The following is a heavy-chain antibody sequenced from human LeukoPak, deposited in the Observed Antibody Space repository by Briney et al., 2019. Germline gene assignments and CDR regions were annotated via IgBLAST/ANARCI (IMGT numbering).Heavy chain of an antibody. CDR2: LNTHTGNP. D-gene: IGHD6-13*01. J-gene: IGHJ6*02. Sequence: EASVKVSCKASGYTFPSYAMNWVRQAPGQGLEWMGWLNTHTGNPTYAQGFTGRFVFSLDTSVSTAYLQISSLKAEDTAVYYCARDRYSSSCNGMDVWGQGTTVTVSS. CDR1: GYTFPSYA. CDR3: ARDRYSSSCNGMDV. V-gene: IGHV7-4-1*02.